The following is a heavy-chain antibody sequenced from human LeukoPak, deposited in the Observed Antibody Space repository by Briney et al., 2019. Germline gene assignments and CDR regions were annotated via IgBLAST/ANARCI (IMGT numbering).Heavy chain of an antibody. Sequence: GGSLRLSCAASGFTFSSYSMNWVRQAPGKGLEWVSSISSSSSYIYYADSVKGRFTISRDNAKNSLYLQMNSPRAEDTAVYYCASSLSHIAVAGRDYWGQGTLVTVSS. J-gene: IGHJ4*02. CDR1: GFTFSSYS. V-gene: IGHV3-21*01. CDR2: ISSSSSYI. CDR3: ASSLSHIAVAGRDY. D-gene: IGHD6-19*01.